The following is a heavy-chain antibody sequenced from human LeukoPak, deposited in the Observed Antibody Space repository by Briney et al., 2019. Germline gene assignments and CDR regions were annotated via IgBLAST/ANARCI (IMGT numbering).Heavy chain of an antibody. CDR3: ARGPANTMVRGGQWYYYMDV. J-gene: IGHJ6*03. D-gene: IGHD3-10*01. CDR1: GYTFTSYY. CDR2: INPSGGST. Sequence: GASVKVSCTASGYTFTSYYMHWTRHAPGQGLEWMGIINPSGGSTNYAQKFQGRVTMTRDTSTNTVYMELSSLRSEDTGVYDRARGPANTMVRGGQWYYYMDVWGKGTTVTISS. V-gene: IGHV1-46*01.